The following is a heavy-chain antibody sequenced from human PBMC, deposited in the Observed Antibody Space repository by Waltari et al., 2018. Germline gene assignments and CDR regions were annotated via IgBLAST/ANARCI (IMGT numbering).Heavy chain of an antibody. CDR3: AVLGAVEMATSGAFDV. D-gene: IGHD5-12*01. Sequence: EVQLVQSGAEVKKPGESLKISCKGSGYSFTSYWIAWVRQMHGKGQEWLGVDCPGDSGTRYRPSFRRQVTISAEKAISTANRQWSSLKAADTAMYYCAVLGAVEMATSGAFDVWGQGTMVTVSS. CDR1: GYSFTSYW. CDR2: DCPGDSGT. J-gene: IGHJ3*01. V-gene: IGHV5-51*01.